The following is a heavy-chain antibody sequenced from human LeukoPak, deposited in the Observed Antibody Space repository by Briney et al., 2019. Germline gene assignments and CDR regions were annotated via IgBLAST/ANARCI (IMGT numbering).Heavy chain of an antibody. CDR3: ASGGYVWGSYSAYGMDV. V-gene: IGHV1-18*01. Sequence: ASVKVSCKASGYTFTSYGISWVRQAPGQGLEWMGWISVYNGNTNYAQKLQGRVTVTTDTSTSTAYMELRSLRSDDTAVYYCASGGYVWGSYSAYGMDVWGQGTTVTVSS. CDR1: GYTFTSYG. CDR2: ISVYNGNT. D-gene: IGHD3-16*01. J-gene: IGHJ6*02.